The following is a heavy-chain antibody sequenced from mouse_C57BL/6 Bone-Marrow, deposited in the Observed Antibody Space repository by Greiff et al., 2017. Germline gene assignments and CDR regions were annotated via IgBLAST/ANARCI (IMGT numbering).Heavy chain of an antibody. V-gene: IGHV1-39*01. CDR3: ARGYDYDYAMDY. Sequence: EVKLQESGPELVKPGASVKISCKASGYSFTDYNMNWVKQSNGKSLEWIGVINPNYGTTSYNQKFKGKATLTVDQSTSTAYMQLSSLTSEDSAVYYCARGYDYDYAMDYWGQGTSVTVSS. CDR2: INPNYGTT. CDR1: GYSFTDYN. J-gene: IGHJ4*01. D-gene: IGHD2-4*01.